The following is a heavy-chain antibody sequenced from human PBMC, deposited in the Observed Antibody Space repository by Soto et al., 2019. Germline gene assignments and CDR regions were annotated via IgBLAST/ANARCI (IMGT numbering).Heavy chain of an antibody. CDR1: GGSVSSGSYY. CDR2: IYYSGST. V-gene: IGHV4-61*01. D-gene: IGHD6-19*01. CDR3: ARSPRRAVAGTGGFDY. Sequence: QVQLQESGPGLVKPSETLSLTCTVSGGSVSSGSYYWSWIRQPPGKGLEWIGYIYYSGSTNYNPSLKSRVTISVDTSKNQFSLKLSSVTAADTAVYYCARSPRRAVAGTGGFDYWGQRTLVTVSS. J-gene: IGHJ4*02.